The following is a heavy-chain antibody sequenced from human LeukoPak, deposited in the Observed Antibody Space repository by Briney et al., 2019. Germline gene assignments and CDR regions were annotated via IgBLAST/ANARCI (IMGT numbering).Heavy chain of an antibody. CDR3: VRGQLVTTTEDWFDP. J-gene: IGHJ5*02. CDR1: GYSFTDYY. D-gene: IGHD1-1*01. Sequence: GASVKVSCKASGYSFTDYYIHWVRQAPGQGDEWVGRINTNGGGTNYAQNFQGRVTITRDTAISTAYMDMSSLRSDDTAVYYCVRGQLVTTTEDWFDPWGQGTLVTVSS. V-gene: IGHV1-2*06. CDR2: INTNGGGT.